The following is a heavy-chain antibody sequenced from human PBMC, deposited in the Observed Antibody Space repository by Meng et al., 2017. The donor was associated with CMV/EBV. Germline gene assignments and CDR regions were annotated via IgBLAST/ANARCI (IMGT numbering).Heavy chain of an antibody. CDR3: AHLGCGDYVFIFDY. J-gene: IGHJ4*02. V-gene: IGHV3-30*02. CDR1: GFTFSSYG. Sequence: GGSLRLSCAASGFTFSSYGIHWVRQAPGKGLAWVAFIRYDGSNKYYADSVKGRFNISRDNSKNKLYLQMNSLRAEDTAVYYCAHLGCGDYVFIFDYWGQGTLVTVSS. CDR2: IRYDGSNK. D-gene: IGHD2-21*02.